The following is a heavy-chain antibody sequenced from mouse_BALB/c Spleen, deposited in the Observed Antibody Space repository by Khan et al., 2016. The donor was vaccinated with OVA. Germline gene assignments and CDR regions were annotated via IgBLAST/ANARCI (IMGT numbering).Heavy chain of an antibody. Sequence: QVQLKESGPGLVAPSQSLSITCTVSGFSLTSYGVHWVRQPPGKGLEWLGVIWAGGSTNYNSALMSRLSISKDNAKNALYLQMRSLKSEDTAMYYCARSAIWGQGTTLTVSS. CDR3: ARSAI. CDR1: GFSLTSYG. V-gene: IGHV2-9*02. D-gene: IGHD2-12*01. J-gene: IGHJ2*01. CDR2: IWAGGST.